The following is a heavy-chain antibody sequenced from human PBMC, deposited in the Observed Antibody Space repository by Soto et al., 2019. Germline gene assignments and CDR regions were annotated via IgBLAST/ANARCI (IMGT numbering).Heavy chain of an antibody. V-gene: IGHV3-30-3*01. D-gene: IGHD5-18*01. CDR2: ISYDGSNK. J-gene: IGHJ4*02. CDR3: ARDNLPTWIQLWVDY. Sequence: QVQLVESGGGVVQPGRSLRLSCAASGFTFSSYAMHWVRQAPGKWLEWVAVISYDGSNKYYADSVKGRFTISRDNSKNTLYLQMNSLRAEDTAVYYCARDNLPTWIQLWVDYRGQGTLVTVSS. CDR1: GFTFSSYA.